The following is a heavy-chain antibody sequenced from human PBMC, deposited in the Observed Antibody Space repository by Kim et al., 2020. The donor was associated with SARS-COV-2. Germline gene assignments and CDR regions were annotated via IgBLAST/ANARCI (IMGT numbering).Heavy chain of an antibody. V-gene: IGHV4-34*01. CDR2: INHSGNT. J-gene: IGHJ4*02. CDR1: GGSFSGYY. D-gene: IGHD3-10*01. Sequence: SETLSLTCAVYGGSFSGYYWSWIRQPPGKGLEWIGEINHSGNTNYNPSLKSRVTISVDTSKNQFSLKLSSVTAADTAVYYCARVNVLLRFGASQLFDYWGQGTLVTVSS. CDR3: ARVNVLLRFGASQLFDY.